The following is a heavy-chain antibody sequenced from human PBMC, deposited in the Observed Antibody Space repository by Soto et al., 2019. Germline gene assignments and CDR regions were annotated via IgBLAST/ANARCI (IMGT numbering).Heavy chain of an antibody. J-gene: IGHJ6*03. CDR2: IYYSGST. CDR3: ARGTTVTLYYYYMHV. V-gene: IGHV4-31*03. D-gene: IGHD4-17*01. Sequence: QVQLQESGPGLVKPSQTLSLTCTVSGGSISSGGYYWSWIRQHPGKGLEWIGYIYYSGSTYYNPSLKSRVTISVDTSKNQFSLKLSSVTAADTAVYYCARGTTVTLYYYYMHVWGKGTTVTVSS. CDR1: GGSISSGGYY.